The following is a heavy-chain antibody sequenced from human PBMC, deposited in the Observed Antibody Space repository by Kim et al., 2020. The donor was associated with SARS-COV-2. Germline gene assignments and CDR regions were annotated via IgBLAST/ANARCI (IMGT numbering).Heavy chain of an antibody. Sequence: SETLSLTCAVSGGSISSSNWWSWVRQPPGKGLEWIGEIYHSGSTNYNPSLKSRVTISVDKSKNQFSLKLSSVTAADTAVYYCARVPLGYFDAYFWYFDYWGQGTLVTVSS. V-gene: IGHV4-4*02. CDR3: ARVPLGYFDAYFWYFDY. J-gene: IGHJ4*02. CDR1: GGSISSSNW. CDR2: IYHSGST. D-gene: IGHD3-9*01.